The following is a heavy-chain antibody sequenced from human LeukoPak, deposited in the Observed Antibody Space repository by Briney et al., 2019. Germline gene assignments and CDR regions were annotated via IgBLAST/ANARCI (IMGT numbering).Heavy chain of an antibody. V-gene: IGHV4-39*01. J-gene: IGHJ6*02. CDR2: IYYNGST. Sequence: SETLSLTCTVSGGSISGSINYWAWIRQPPGKALEWIGSIYYNGSTYYNPSLKSRVTISADTSKNQFSRRLYSVTPADTALYYCARDNTNGGGDCYESYGMDVWGHGTTVTVSS. D-gene: IGHD2-21*02. CDR3: ARDNTNGGGDCYESYGMDV. CDR1: GGSISGSINY.